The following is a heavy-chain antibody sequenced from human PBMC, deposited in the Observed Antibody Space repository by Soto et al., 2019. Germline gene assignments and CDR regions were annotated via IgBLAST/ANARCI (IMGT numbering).Heavy chain of an antibody. D-gene: IGHD2-21*02. CDR3: AKFYGGNSAHTYTIDP. V-gene: IGHV3-23*01. CDR1: GFTFSSYA. Sequence: EVQLLESGGGLVQPGGSLRLSCAASGFTFSSYAMSWVRQAPGKGLEWVSTISGSGGSTHYADSVKGRFTISRDNYKNTLYLQMNSLRAEDTAVYYCAKFYGGNSAHTYTIDPWGQGTLVTVSS. J-gene: IGHJ5*02. CDR2: ISGSGGST.